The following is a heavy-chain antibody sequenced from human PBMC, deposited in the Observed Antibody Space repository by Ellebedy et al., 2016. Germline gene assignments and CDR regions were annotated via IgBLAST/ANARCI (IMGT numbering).Heavy chain of an antibody. Sequence: SETLSLXXAVSGGSISSINWWSWVRQPPGKGLEWIGEIYHSGSTNYNPSLKSRITISVDKSKNQFSLKLSSVTAADTAVYYCARGGHIAAAATIYFDCWGQGTLVTVSS. CDR3: ARGGHIAAAATIYFDC. CDR1: GGSISSINW. V-gene: IGHV4-4*02. J-gene: IGHJ4*02. CDR2: IYHSGST. D-gene: IGHD6-13*01.